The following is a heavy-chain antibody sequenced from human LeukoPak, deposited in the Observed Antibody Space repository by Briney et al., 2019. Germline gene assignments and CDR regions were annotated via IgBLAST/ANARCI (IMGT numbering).Heavy chain of an antibody. CDR3: AREGYFGSGIDYFYGMDV. CDR2: ISVYNGDT. J-gene: IGHJ6*02. CDR1: GFTFNIYG. V-gene: IGHV1-18*01. Sequence: ASVKVSCTASGFTFNIYGITWVRQAPGQGLEWMGWISVYNGDTKHAQKLQGRVTITTDTSTTTAYMELRSLRSDDTAVYYCAREGYFGSGIDYFYGMDVWGQGTKVTVSS. D-gene: IGHD3-10*01.